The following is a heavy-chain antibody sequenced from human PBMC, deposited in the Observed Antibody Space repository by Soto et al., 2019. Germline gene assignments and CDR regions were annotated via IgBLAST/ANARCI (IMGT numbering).Heavy chain of an antibody. J-gene: IGHJ4*02. CDR1: GGTFSNYA. CDR3: TRGPFGDYDFDL. CDR2: IIPIFDTI. D-gene: IGHD4-17*01. V-gene: IGHV1-69*18. Sequence: QVQLVQSGAEVKKPGSSVKVSCKTSGGTFSNYAINWVRQAPGQGLEWMGNIIPIFDTINYAQKFQERVTITADESTRTASMELSSLRSEDTAVYYCTRGPFGDYDFDLWGQGTRVTVSS.